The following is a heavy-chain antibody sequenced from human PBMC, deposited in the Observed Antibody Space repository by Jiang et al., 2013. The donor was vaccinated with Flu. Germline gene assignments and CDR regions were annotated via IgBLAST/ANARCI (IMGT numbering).Heavy chain of an antibody. CDR1: GGSFSGYY. D-gene: IGHD3-16*02. CDR2: INHSGST. J-gene: IGHJ5*02. Sequence: LLKPSETLSLTCAVYGGSFSGYYWSWIRQPPGKGLEWIGEINHSGSTNYNPSLKSRVTISVDTSKNQFSLKLSSVTAADTAVYYCASGGRYEVSRWFDPWGQGTPGHRLL. V-gene: IGHV4-34*01. CDR3: ASGGRYEVSRWFDP.